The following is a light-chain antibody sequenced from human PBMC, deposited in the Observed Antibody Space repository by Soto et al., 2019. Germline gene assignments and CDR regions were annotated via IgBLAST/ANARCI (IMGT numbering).Light chain of an antibody. V-gene: IGKV1-13*02. CDR2: DAS. CDR1: QGIRDD. J-gene: IGKJ2*01. Sequence: AIQMTQSPSSLSASVGDRVTITCRASQGIRDDLGWYQQKPGKAPKLLIYDASTLESGVPSGFSGSGSGTEFTLTISSLQPDDFATYYCQQYNSYPSTFGQGTKLEIK. CDR3: QQYNSYPST.